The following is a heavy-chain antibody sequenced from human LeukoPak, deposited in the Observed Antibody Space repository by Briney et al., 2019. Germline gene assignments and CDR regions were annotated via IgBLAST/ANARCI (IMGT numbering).Heavy chain of an antibody. V-gene: IGHV1-46*01. CDR1: GGTFTSYY. D-gene: IGHD3-3*01. Sequence: ASVKVSCKASGGTFTSYYMHWVRQAPGQGLEWMGIINPSGGSTSYAQKFQGRVTMTRDTSTSTVYMELSSLRSEDTAVYYCARVFNRVSPEFWSGGEWDVWGQGTTVTVSS. J-gene: IGHJ6*02. CDR3: ARVFNRVSPEFWSGGEWDV. CDR2: INPSGGST.